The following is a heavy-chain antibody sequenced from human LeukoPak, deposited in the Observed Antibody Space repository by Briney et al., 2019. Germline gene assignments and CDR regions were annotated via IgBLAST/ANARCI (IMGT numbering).Heavy chain of an antibody. CDR3: ARLERVLGYFDY. D-gene: IGHD3-3*01. CDR2: IYYSGST. J-gene: IGHJ4*02. V-gene: IGHV4-59*01. Sequence: SETLSLTCTVSGGSISSYYWSWIRQPPGKGLEWIGYIYYSGSTNYNPSLKSRDTISVDTSKNQFSLKLSSVTAADTAVYYCARLERVLGYFDYWGQGALVTVSS. CDR1: GGSISSYY.